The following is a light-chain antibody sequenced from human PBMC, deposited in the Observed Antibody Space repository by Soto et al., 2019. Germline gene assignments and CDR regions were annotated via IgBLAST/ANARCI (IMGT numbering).Light chain of an antibody. J-gene: IGKJ1*01. Sequence: EIALTQSPGTLSLSPGERATLSCRASQSVSSSLAWYQQKPGQAPRLLIHGASSRATGIPDRFSGSGSGTDFTLTISSLEPEDFAVYYCQQRSNWPSWTFGQGTKVDIK. V-gene: IGKV3-11*01. CDR2: GAS. CDR3: QQRSNWPSWT. CDR1: QSVSSS.